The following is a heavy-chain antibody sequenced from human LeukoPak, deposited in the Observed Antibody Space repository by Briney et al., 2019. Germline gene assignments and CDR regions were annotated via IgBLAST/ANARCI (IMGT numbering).Heavy chain of an antibody. Sequence: PGGSLRLSCAASGFAFDDYGMSWVRQAPGRGLEWVSGINWNGGSIGYADSVKGRFTISRDNAKNSLYLQMNSLRAEDTAVYYCAKEQWLGYFDYWGQGTLVTVSS. J-gene: IGHJ4*02. V-gene: IGHV3-20*04. CDR2: INWNGGSI. D-gene: IGHD6-19*01. CDR3: AKEQWLGYFDY. CDR1: GFAFDDYG.